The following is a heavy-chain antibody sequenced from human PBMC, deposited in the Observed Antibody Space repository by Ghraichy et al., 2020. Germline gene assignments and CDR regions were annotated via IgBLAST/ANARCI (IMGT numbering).Heavy chain of an antibody. D-gene: IGHD4-17*01. CDR3: ARHGYFRRFPFDY. CDR2: INHSGSS. Sequence: SETLSLTCAVYGGSFSGYYWTWIRQPPGKGLEWIGEINHSGSSNYSPSLKSRVTISIDTSKNQFSLNLNSVTAADTAVYYCARHGYFRRFPFDYWGQGTLVTVSS. V-gene: IGHV4-34*01. J-gene: IGHJ4*02. CDR1: GGSFSGYY.